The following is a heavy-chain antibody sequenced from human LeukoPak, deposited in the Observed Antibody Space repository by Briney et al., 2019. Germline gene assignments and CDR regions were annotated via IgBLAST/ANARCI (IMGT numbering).Heavy chain of an antibody. CDR2: IRYDGSNK. D-gene: IGHD2-2*01. V-gene: IGHV3-30*02. CDR3: AKPNVVVPAANYFDY. Sequence: QPGGSLRLSCAASGFTFSSYGMHWVRQAPGKGLEWVAFIRYDGSNKYYADSVEGRFTISRDNSKNTLYLQMNSLRAEDTAVYYCAKPNVVVPAANYFDYWGQGTLVTVSS. J-gene: IGHJ4*02. CDR1: GFTFSSYG.